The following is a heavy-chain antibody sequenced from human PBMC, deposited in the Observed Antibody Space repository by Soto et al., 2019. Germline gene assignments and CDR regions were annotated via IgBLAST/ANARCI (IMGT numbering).Heavy chain of an antibody. J-gene: IGHJ4*02. CDR3: ARADVLRFLEWSFDY. D-gene: IGHD3-3*01. Sequence: PSETLSLTCTVSGGSISSYYWSWIRQPPGKGLEWIGYIYYSGSTNYNPSLKSRVTIPVDTSKNQFSLKLSSVTAADTAVYYCARADVLRFLEWSFDYWGQGTLVTVSS. CDR1: GGSISSYY. V-gene: IGHV4-59*01. CDR2: IYYSGST.